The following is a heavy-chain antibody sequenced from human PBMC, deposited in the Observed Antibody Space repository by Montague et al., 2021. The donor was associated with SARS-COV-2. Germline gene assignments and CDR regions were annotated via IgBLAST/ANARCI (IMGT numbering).Heavy chain of an antibody. J-gene: IGHJ3*02. Sequence: SETLSLTCTVSGASLGSSFWGWIRQPPGKGLEWVGYISSVGSTNYNPSLKSRVSISRDTSKNQFSLKVRSVTAADTAVYYCARGIMTGDACDIWGQGTMVSVSS. V-gene: IGHV4-59*12. CDR2: ISSVGST. CDR1: GASLGSSF. CDR3: ARGIMTGDACDI.